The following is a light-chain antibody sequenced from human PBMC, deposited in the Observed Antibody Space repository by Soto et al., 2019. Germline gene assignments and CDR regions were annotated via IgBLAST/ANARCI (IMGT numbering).Light chain of an antibody. CDR1: SSDVGAYDL. CDR3: CSYAGNRIFI. J-gene: IGLJ2*01. V-gene: IGLV2-23*01. Sequence: QSVLTQPASVSGSPGQSITISCIGTSSDVGAYDLVSWYQQHPGTAPRLIIYENIRRPSTISSRFSGSKSGNTASLTISGLRAKDEANYHCCSYAGNRIFIFGGGTKVTVL. CDR2: ENI.